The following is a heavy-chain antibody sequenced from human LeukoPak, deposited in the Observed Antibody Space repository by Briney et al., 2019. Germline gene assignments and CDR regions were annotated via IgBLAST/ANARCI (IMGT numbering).Heavy chain of an antibody. CDR1: GGSFSGYY. CDR3: ARGVLDYDSSRYYYYMDV. CDR2: INHSGST. Sequence: SETLSLTCAVYGGSFSGYYWSWIPQPPGKGLEWIGKINHSGSTNYNPSLKSRVTISVDTSKNQFSLKLSSVTAADTAVYYCARGVLDYDSSRYYYYMDVWGKGTTVTVSS. D-gene: IGHD3-22*01. V-gene: IGHV4-34*01. J-gene: IGHJ6*03.